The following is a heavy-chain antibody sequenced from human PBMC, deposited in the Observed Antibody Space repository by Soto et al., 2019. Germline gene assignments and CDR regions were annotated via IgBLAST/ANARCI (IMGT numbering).Heavy chain of an antibody. J-gene: IGHJ4*02. CDR3: SHRRGSDYMGCVNY. CDR1: GFSLSTSGVV. CDR2: SYWSDER. V-gene: IGHV2-5*01. Sequence: QITLKASGPALVKPTQTLTLTCTFSGFSLSTSGVVVGWIRQPPGKALEWLALSYWSDERHYTPSLSSRLTISKDPSKNQVVLTMTNMDPMDTATYYCSHRRGSDYMGCVNYWGQGTLFTV. D-gene: IGHD4-4*01.